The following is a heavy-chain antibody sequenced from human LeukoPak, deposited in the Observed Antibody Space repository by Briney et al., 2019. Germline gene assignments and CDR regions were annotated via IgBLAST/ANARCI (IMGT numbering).Heavy chain of an antibody. CDR2: ISGTGGST. J-gene: IGHJ5*02. D-gene: IGHD1-26*01. CDR3: AKDYEPLVGVHRWGDWFDP. V-gene: IGHV3-23*01. CDR1: GFSFSKNG. Sequence: GRSLRLSCAASGFSFSKNGMHWVRQPPGKGLEWVSLISGTGGSTYYADSVKGRFTISRDNSKNTLYLQMNSLRAEDTAVYYCAKDYEPLVGVHRWGDWFDPWGQGTLVTVSS.